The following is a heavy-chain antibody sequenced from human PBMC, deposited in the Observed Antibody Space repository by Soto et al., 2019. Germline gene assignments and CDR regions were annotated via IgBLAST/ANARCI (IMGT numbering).Heavy chain of an antibody. CDR3: AGPIGDSTVLRYFDWSNEHAFDI. J-gene: IGHJ3*02. CDR2: IKQDGSEK. CDR1: GFTFSSYW. V-gene: IGHV3-7*01. D-gene: IGHD3-9*01. Sequence: GGSLRLSCAASGFTFSSYWMSWVRQAPGKGLEWVANIKQDGSEKYYVDSVKGRFTISRDNAKNSLYLQMNSLRAEDTAVYYCAGPIGDSTVLRYFDWSNEHAFDIWGQGTMVTVSS.